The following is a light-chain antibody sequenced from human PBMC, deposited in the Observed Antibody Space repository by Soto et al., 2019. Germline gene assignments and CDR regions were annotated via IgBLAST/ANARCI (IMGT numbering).Light chain of an antibody. CDR1: QSVSSN. Sequence: EIVMTQYPATVSVSLGERATLSCRASQSVSSNLAWYQQKPGQAPRLLIYGASTRATGIPARFSGSGSGTEFTLTISSLQSEDFAVYYCQQYNNWPPITFGQGTRLEIK. CDR3: QQYNNWPPIT. CDR2: GAS. V-gene: IGKV3-15*01. J-gene: IGKJ5*01.